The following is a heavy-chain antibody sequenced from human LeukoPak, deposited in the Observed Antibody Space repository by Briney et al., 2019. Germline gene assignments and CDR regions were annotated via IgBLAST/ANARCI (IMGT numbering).Heavy chain of an antibody. CDR3: AKDPGLFSRGWDGDF. V-gene: IGHV3-23*01. CDR1: GFTFSNYA. CDR2: ICGSGAKT. Sequence: PGGSLRLSCAASGFTFSNYAISWVRQAPGKGLDWVSTICGSGAKTFYADSVKGRFTISRDNSQNTVHLQMNALGAEDTAVYYCAKDPGLFSRGWDGDFWGQGTQVTVSS. J-gene: IGHJ4*02. D-gene: IGHD6-19*01.